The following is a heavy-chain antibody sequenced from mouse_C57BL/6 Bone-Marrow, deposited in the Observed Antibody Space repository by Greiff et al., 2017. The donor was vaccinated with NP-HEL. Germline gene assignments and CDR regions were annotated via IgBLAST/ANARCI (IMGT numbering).Heavy chain of an antibody. CDR1: GYSITSGYY. CDR3: ATYYSNLAWFAY. CDR2: ISYDGSN. Sequence: EVKLQESGPGLVKPSQSLSLTCSVTGYSITSGYYWNWIRQFPGNKLEWMGYISYDGSNNYNPSLKNRISITRDTSKNQFFLKLNSVTTEDTATYYCATYYSNLAWFAYWSQGTLVTVSA. J-gene: IGHJ3*01. V-gene: IGHV3-6*01. D-gene: IGHD2-5*01.